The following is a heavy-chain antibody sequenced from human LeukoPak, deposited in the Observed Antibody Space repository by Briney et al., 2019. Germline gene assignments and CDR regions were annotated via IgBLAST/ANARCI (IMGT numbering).Heavy chain of an antibody. CDR2: INHSGST. J-gene: IGHJ4*02. CDR3: ARHPELYFFDY. Sequence: SETLSLTCAVYGGSFSGYYWSWIRQPPGKGLEWIGEINHSGSTNYNPSLKSRVTISVDTSKNQFSLKLSSVTAADTAVYYCARHPELYFFDYWGQGTLVTVSS. CDR1: GGSFSGYY. V-gene: IGHV4-34*01. D-gene: IGHD3-10*01.